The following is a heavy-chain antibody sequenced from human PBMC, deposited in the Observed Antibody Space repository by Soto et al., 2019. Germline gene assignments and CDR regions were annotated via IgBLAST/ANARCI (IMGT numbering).Heavy chain of an antibody. CDR1: GFTFSLYA. Sequence: GGSLRLSCTASGFTFSLYAMSWVRQAPGKGLEWVSAISGSGGSTYYADSVKGRFTISRDNSKNTLYLQMNSLRAEDTAEYYCAKSAYSSGWYRDYWGQGTLVTVSS. D-gene: IGHD6-19*01. CDR2: ISGSGGST. CDR3: AKSAYSSGWYRDY. J-gene: IGHJ4*02. V-gene: IGHV3-23*01.